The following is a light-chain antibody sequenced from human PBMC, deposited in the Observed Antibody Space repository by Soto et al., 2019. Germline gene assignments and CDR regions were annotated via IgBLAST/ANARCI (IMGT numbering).Light chain of an antibody. CDR2: AAS. Sequence: DIQMTPSPSSLSASVGDRVTITCRASQSISSYLNWYQQKPGKAPKLLIYAASSLQSGVPSRFSGSGSGTDFTLTISSLQPEDCATYYFQQSYSTPPYTFGQGTKLEIK. CDR3: QQSYSTPPYT. CDR1: QSISSY. V-gene: IGKV1-39*01. J-gene: IGKJ2*01.